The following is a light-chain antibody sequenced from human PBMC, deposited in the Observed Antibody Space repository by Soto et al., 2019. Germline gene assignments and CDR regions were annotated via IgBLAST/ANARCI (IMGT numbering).Light chain of an antibody. Sequence: DIQMTQSPSTLSASVGDRVTITCRASQSISSWLAWYQQKPGKAPKLLIYKASSLESGVPSRFSGSGSGTEFTLTISSLQPDDFATYYCQQYRGTFDQGTKVEIK. V-gene: IGKV1-5*03. J-gene: IGKJ1*01. CDR2: KAS. CDR1: QSISSW. CDR3: QQYRGT.